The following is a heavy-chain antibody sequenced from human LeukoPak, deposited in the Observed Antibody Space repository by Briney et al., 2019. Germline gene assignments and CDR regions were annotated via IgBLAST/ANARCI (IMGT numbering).Heavy chain of an antibody. CDR1: GGSISSGSYY. CDR2: IYTSGST. D-gene: IGHD1-26*01. J-gene: IGHJ3*02. Sequence: SETLSLTCTVSGGSISSGSYYWSWIRQPAGKGLEWIGRIYTSGSTNYNPSLKSRVTMSVDTSKNQFSLKLSSVTAADTAVYYCARGVPWDDAFDIWGQGTMVTVSS. CDR3: ARGVPWDDAFDI. V-gene: IGHV4-61*02.